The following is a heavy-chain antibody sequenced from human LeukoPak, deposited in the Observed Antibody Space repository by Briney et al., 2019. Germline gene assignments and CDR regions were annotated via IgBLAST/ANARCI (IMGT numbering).Heavy chain of an antibody. Sequence: SSETLSLTCTVSGGSITSISYYWGWIRQPPGKGLEWIGTFYYSGSTFYNPSLKSRVTISVDTSKNQFSLKLSSVTAADTAVYYCVRQLRTGTSRPCDFWGQGTLVTVSS. D-gene: IGHD1-7*01. CDR2: FYYSGST. J-gene: IGHJ4*02. CDR3: VRQLRTGTSRPCDF. V-gene: IGHV4-39*01. CDR1: GGSITSISYY.